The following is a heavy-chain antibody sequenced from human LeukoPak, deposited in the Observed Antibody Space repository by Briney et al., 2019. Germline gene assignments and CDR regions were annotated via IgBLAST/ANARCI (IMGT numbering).Heavy chain of an antibody. J-gene: IGHJ4*02. CDR2: IRYDGSNK. V-gene: IGHV3-30*02. CDR3: AKVGGVVIPGAY. D-gene: IGHD3-3*01. CDR1: GFTFSSYG. Sequence: PGGSLRLSCAASGFTFSSYGMHWVRQAPGKGLEWVAFIRYDGSNKYYADSVKGRFTISRDNSKNTLYLQMNSLRPEDTAVYYCAKVGGVVIPGAYWGQGTLVTVSS.